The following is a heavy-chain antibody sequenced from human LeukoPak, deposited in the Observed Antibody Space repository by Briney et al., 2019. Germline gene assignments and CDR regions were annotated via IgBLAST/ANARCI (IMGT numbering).Heavy chain of an antibody. CDR1: GGSFKSYY. CDR3: ARGGSRQISSSDFDF. D-gene: IGHD6-6*01. V-gene: IGHV4-59*01. J-gene: IGHJ4*02. CDR2: IYYSGSI. Sequence: SETLSLTCTVSGGSFKSYYWNWIRQSPGKGLEWIGYIYYSGSINYNPSLKSRVTMSVDTSKTQFSLRLSPVTTADTAVYYCARGGSRQISSSDFDFWGQGTLVTVSS.